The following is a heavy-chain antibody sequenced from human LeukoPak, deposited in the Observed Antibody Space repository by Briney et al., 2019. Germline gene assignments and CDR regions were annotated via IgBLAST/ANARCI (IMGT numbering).Heavy chain of an antibody. Sequence: PGGSLRLSCAAPGITFSNYNMNWVRQAPGKGLEWISAITSSSSYTFYADSVKGRFTISRDNAKNSLYLQMNSLRAEDTAVYYCARDSPYYDSSGYYNYWGQGTLVTVSS. CDR3: ARDSPYYDSSGYYNY. V-gene: IGHV3-21*01. CDR1: GITFSNYN. CDR2: ITSSSSYT. J-gene: IGHJ4*02. D-gene: IGHD3-22*01.